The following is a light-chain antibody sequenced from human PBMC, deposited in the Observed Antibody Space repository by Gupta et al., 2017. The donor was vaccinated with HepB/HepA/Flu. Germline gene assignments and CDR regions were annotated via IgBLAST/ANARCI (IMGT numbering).Light chain of an antibody. CDR1: QLGDKY. CDR3: QAWDSSTVV. J-gene: IGLJ2*01. V-gene: IGLV3-1*01. Sequence: SFDLTQPPSVSVSPGQTASISRSGDQLGDKYACWYQQKPGQSPVLVIYQDTKRPSGIPGRFSGSNSGNTATLTISGTQALDEADYFCQAWDSSTVVFGGGTKLTVL. CDR2: QDT.